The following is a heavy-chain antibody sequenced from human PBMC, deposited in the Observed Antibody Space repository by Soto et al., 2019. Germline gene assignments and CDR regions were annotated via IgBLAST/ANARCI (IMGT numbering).Heavy chain of an antibody. V-gene: IGHV3-33*01. Sequence: QVQLVESGGGVVQPGRSLRLSCAASGFTFSSYGMHWVRQAPGKGLEWVAIIWYDGSDKYYADSVKGRFTISRDNSKNTLYLQMNSLRAEDTAVYYCERVGHGGNSAFEYWGQGTLVTVSS. CDR1: GFTFSSYG. D-gene: IGHD2-21*02. J-gene: IGHJ4*02. CDR2: IWYDGSDK. CDR3: ERVGHGGNSAFEY.